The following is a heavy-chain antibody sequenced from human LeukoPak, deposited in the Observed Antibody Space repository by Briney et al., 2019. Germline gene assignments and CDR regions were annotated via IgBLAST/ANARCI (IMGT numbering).Heavy chain of an antibody. CDR2: MNPNSGNT. Sequence: GASVTVSCKASGYTFTSYDINWVRQAPGQGLEWMGWMNPNSGNTGYAQTFQGRVTMTRDTSISTAYMELSRLRSDDTAVYYCARTSTYYDSSGSIDYWGQGTLVTVSS. V-gene: IGHV1-8*01. D-gene: IGHD3-22*01. CDR1: GYTFTSYD. CDR3: ARTSTYYDSSGSIDY. J-gene: IGHJ4*02.